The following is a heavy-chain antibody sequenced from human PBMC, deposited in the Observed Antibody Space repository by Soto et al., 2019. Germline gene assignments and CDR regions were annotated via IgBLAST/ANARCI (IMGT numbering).Heavy chain of an antibody. J-gene: IGHJ6*02. D-gene: IGHD3-22*01. V-gene: IGHV1-46*01. CDR3: ARGYYYDSSGPFSPGMDV. CDR1: GYTFTSYY. Sequence: ASVKVSCKASGYTFTSYYMHWVRQAPGQGLEWMGIINPSGGSTSYAQKFQGRVTMTRDTSTSRVYMELSSLKSEDTAVYYCARGYYYDSSGPFSPGMDVWGQGTTVTVSS. CDR2: INPSGGST.